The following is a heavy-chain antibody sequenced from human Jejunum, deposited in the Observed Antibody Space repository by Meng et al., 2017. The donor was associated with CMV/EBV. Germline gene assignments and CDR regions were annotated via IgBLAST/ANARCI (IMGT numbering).Heavy chain of an antibody. CDR1: SHL. Sequence: SHLMPWVRQAPGKGLEWVDFISYDGANKYYADSVKGRFTISRDDSENTLYLQVNSLRPEDTAVYYCARGDCSSATCSVYYYGLDVWGQGTTVTVSS. CDR3: ARGDCSSATCSVYYYGLDV. D-gene: IGHD2-2*01. V-gene: IGHV3-30-3*01. J-gene: IGHJ6*02. CDR2: ISYDGANK.